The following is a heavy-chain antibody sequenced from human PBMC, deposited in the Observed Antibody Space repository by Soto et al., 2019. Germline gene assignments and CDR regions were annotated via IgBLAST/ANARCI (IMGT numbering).Heavy chain of an antibody. D-gene: IGHD2-15*01. CDR1: GYSISSGYH. V-gene: IGHV4-38-2*02. J-gene: IGHJ5*02. CDR3: ARQDRVVAEGRWFDP. CDR2: VHYSGNT. Sequence: LSLTCTVSGYSISSGYHWAWIRQPPGKGLEWLGSVHYSGNTYYNPSLKSRLTISVDKSKNQFSLNLSSVTAADTAVYYCARQDRVVAEGRWFDPWGQGTLVTVSS.